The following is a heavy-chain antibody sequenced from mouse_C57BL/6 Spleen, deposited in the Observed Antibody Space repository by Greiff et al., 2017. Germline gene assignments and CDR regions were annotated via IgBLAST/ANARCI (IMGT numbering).Heavy chain of an antibody. CDR2: IDPSDSYT. V-gene: IGHV1-50*01. Sequence: QVQLQQSGAELVKPGASVKLSCKASGYTFTSYWMQWVKQRPGQGLEWIGEIDPSDSYTNYNQKFKGKATLTVDTSSSTAYMQLSSLTSEDSAVYYCARWGAITTVVDAMDYWGQGTSVTVSS. CDR3: ARWGAITTVVDAMDY. D-gene: IGHD1-1*01. J-gene: IGHJ4*01. CDR1: GYTFTSYW.